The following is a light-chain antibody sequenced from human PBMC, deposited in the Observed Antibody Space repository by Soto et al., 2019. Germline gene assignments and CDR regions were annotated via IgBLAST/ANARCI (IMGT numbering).Light chain of an antibody. Sequence: VVDRVTITCRASQSISSWLAWYQQKPGKAPKLLIYDASSLESGVPSGFSGSGSGTEFTLTISSLQSEDFAVYYCQQYSNWWTFGQGTKVDIK. V-gene: IGKV1-5*01. J-gene: IGKJ1*01. CDR3: QQYSNWWT. CDR1: QSISSW. CDR2: DAS.